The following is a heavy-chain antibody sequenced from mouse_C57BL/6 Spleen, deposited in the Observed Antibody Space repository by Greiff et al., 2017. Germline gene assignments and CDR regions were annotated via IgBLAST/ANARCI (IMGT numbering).Heavy chain of an antibody. CDR2: IDPEDGDT. CDR1: GFNIKDYY. CDR3: TIYSYGSPWFAY. Sequence: EVQLQQSGAELVRPGASVKLSCTASGFNIKDYYMHWVKQRPEQGLEWIGRIDPEDGDTEYAPKFQGKATMTADTSSNTAYLHLSSLTSEDTAVYYCTIYSYGSPWFAYWGQGTLVTVSA. V-gene: IGHV14-1*01. J-gene: IGHJ3*01. D-gene: IGHD1-1*01.